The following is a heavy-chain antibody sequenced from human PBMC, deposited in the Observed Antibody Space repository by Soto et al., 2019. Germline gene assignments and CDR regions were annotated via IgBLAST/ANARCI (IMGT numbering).Heavy chain of an antibody. J-gene: IGHJ4*02. CDR3: AREAGRYSSFDY. CDR1: GFTFSSYA. V-gene: IGHV3-30-3*01. D-gene: IGHD3-10*01. CDR2: ISYDGSNK. Sequence: QVPLVESGGGVVQPGRSLRLSCAASGFTFSSYAMHWVRQAPGKGLEWVAVISYDGSNKYYADSVKGRITISRDNSKNTLYLQMNSLRAEDTAVYYCAREAGRYSSFDYWGQGTLVTVSS.